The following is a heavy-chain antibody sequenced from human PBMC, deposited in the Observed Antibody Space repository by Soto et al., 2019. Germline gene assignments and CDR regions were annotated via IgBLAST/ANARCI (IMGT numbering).Heavy chain of an antibody. D-gene: IGHD2-21*01. Sequence: QVQLQESGPGLVKPSETLSLTCSVSGGSITSHYCSWFRQPPGKGLEWIGYIHHSGSTSYNPSLKSRVTMSVDTSKIHFSRKVNSVTAADTALYYCARQGFGQLHGLVDVWGPGTTVTVSS. V-gene: IGHV4-59*08. CDR2: IHHSGST. CDR3: ARQGFGQLHGLVDV. J-gene: IGHJ6*02. CDR1: GGSITSHY.